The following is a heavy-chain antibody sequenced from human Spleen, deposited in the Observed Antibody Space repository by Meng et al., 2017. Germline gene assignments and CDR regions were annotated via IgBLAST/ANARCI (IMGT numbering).Heavy chain of an antibody. CDR3: ARDEDISAAGKLFGDY. CDR1: GYTFPDYW. Sequence: QVQLVESGGEVKKPGASGKGSCKASGYTFPDYWLHWVRRAPGQGLEWMGRINPKSGDTHYAQRFQGRVTMTGDTSISTAYMELSGLRSDDTAMYYCARDEDISAAGKLFGDYWGQGTLVTVSS. D-gene: IGHD6-13*01. CDR2: INPKSGDT. V-gene: IGHV1-2*06. J-gene: IGHJ4*02.